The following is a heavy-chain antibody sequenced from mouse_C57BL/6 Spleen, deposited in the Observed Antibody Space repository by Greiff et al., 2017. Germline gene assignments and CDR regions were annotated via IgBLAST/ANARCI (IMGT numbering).Heavy chain of an antibody. CDR1: GYTFTSSW. Sequence: QVQLQQPGAELVKPGASVKLSCKASGYTFTSSWMQWVKQRPGQGLEWIGEIDPSDSYTNNNQKFKGKATLTVDTSSSTAYMQLSSLTSEDSAVYYCARRGITTVVADYWGQGTTLTVSS. CDR3: ARRGITTVVADY. J-gene: IGHJ2*01. CDR2: IDPSDSYT. D-gene: IGHD1-1*01. V-gene: IGHV1-50*01.